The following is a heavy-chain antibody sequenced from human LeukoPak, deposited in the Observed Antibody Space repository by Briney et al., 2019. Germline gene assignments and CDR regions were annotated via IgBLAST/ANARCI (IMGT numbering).Heavy chain of an antibody. D-gene: IGHD6-19*01. V-gene: IGHV3-53*01. CDR3: ARSKSGWFPFDY. CDR1: GFTVSSNY. Sequence: PGGSLRLSCAASGFTVSSNYMSWVRQAPGKGLEWVSVIYSGGSTYYADSVKGRFTISRDNSKNTLYLQMNSLRAEDTAVYYCARSKSGWFPFDYWGQGTLVTVSS. CDR2: IYSGGST. J-gene: IGHJ4*02.